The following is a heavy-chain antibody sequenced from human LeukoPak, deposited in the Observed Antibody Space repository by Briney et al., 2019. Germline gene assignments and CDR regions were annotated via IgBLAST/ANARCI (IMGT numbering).Heavy chain of an antibody. CDR3: ARLCETDDEYYFDY. Sequence: GRSLRLSCAASGFTFSSYAMHWVRQAPGKGLEWVAVISYDGSNKYYADSVKGRVTISRDKSKNTLYLQMNSLRAEDTAVYYCARLCETDDEYYFDYWGQGTLVTVSS. CDR2: ISYDGSNK. D-gene: IGHD3-10*02. J-gene: IGHJ4*02. CDR1: GFTFSSYA. V-gene: IGHV3-30*04.